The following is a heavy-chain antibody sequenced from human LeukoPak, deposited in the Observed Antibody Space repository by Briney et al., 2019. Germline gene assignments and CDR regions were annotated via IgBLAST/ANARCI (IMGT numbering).Heavy chain of an antibody. CDR1: GFTFSSYG. V-gene: IGHV3-33*01. J-gene: IGHJ6*02. Sequence: GRSLRLSCAASGFTFSSYGIHWVRQAPGKGLEWVAVIWYDGSNKYYADSVKGRFTISRDNSKNTLYLQMNSLRAEDTAVYYCARDRTIFGVVNYYYGMDVWGQGTTVTVSS. CDR2: IWYDGSNK. D-gene: IGHD3-3*01. CDR3: ARDRTIFGVVNYYYGMDV.